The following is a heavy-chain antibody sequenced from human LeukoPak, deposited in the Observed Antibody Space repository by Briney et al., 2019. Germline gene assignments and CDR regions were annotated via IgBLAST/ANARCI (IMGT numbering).Heavy chain of an antibody. D-gene: IGHD5-18*01. J-gene: IGHJ4*02. V-gene: IGHV3-9*01. CDR3: AKTDT. CDR2: ISWNSGSI. Sequence: GGSLRLSCAASGFTFSSYSMNWVRQAPGKGLEWVSGISWNSGSIGYADSVKGRFTISRDNAKNSLYLQMNSLRAEDTALYYCAKTDTWGQGTLVTVSS. CDR1: GFTFSSYS.